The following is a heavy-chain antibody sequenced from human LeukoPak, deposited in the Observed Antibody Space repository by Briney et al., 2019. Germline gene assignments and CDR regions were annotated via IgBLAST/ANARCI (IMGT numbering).Heavy chain of an antibody. J-gene: IGHJ4*02. CDR3: HVRLGELSLIT. Sequence: PGGSLRLSCAASGFTFRNYEMSWVRQAPGKGLEWVSYISSSGDTIYYGDSVKGRFTISRDNAKNSLYLQMNSLRAEDTAVYYCHVRLGELSLITWGQGTLVTVSS. D-gene: IGHD3-16*02. V-gene: IGHV3-48*03. CDR1: GFTFRNYE. CDR2: ISSSGDTI.